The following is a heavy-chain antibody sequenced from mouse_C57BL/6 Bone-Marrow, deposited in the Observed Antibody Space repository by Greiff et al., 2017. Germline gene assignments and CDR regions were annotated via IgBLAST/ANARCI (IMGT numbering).Heavy chain of an antibody. V-gene: IGHV1-64*01. Sequence: QVQLQQPGAELVKPGASVKLSCKASGYTFTSYWMHWVKQRPGQGLEWIGMIHPNSGSTNYNEKFKSKATLTVDKSSSTAYMQLSSLTSEDSAVYYCARRELYCYFDVWGTGTTVTVSS. CDR2: IHPNSGST. J-gene: IGHJ1*03. CDR3: ARRELYCYFDV. CDR1: GYTFTSYW.